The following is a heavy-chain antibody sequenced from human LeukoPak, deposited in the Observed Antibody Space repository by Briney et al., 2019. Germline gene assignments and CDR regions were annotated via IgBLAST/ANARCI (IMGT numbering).Heavy chain of an antibody. Sequence: GASVKVSCRASGYTFTGYYMHWVRQAPGQGLEWMGWINPNSGGTNYAQKFQGRVTMTRDTSISTAYMEPSRLRSDDTAVYYCARDRGYCSGGSCYQGMDVWGQGTTVTVSS. V-gene: IGHV1-2*02. CDR3: ARDRGYCSGGSCYQGMDV. CDR1: GYTFTGYY. J-gene: IGHJ6*02. CDR2: INPNSGGT. D-gene: IGHD2-15*01.